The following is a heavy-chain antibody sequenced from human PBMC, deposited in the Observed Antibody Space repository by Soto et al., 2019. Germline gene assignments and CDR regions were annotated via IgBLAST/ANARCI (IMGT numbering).Heavy chain of an antibody. CDR3: AKRGLWFGKPPTDY. CDR2: ISGSGGST. V-gene: IGHV3-23*01. Sequence: EVQLLESGGGLVQPGGSLRLSCAAYGFTFSSYAMSWVRQAPGKGLEWVSAISGSGGSTYYADSVKGRFTISRDNSKNTLYLQMNSLRAEDTAVYYCAKRGLWFGKPPTDYWGQGTLVTVSS. CDR1: GFTFSSYA. D-gene: IGHD3-10*01. J-gene: IGHJ4*02.